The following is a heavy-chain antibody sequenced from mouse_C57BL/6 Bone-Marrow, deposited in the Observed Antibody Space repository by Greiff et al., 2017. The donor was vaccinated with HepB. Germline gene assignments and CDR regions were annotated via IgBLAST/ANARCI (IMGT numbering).Heavy chain of an antibody. CDR2: IHPNSGST. J-gene: IGHJ3*01. CDR3: ARVGAY. Sequence: VQLQQPGAELVKPGASVKLSCKASGYTFTSYWMHWVKQRPGQGLEWIGMIHPNSGSTNYNEKFKSKATLPVDKSSSTGYMRLSRLASEDSAVYYCARVGAYWGQGTLVTVSA. CDR1: GYTFTSYW. V-gene: IGHV1-64*01.